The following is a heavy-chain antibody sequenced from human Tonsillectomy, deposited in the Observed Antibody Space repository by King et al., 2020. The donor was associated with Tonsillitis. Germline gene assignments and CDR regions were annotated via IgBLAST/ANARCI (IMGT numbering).Heavy chain of an antibody. CDR1: GGSISSGGYP. D-gene: IGHD3-3*01. J-gene: IGHJ5*02. CDR2: IYYSGST. CDR3: ARVGRGGRFDP. V-gene: IGHV4-30-4*07. Sequence: VQLQESGPGLVKPSQTLSLTCAVSGGSISSGGYPWSWIRQPPGKGLEWIGYIYYSGSTYYNPSLKSRVTISVDTSKNQFSLKLSSVTAADTAVYYCARVGRGGRFDPWGQGTLVTVSS.